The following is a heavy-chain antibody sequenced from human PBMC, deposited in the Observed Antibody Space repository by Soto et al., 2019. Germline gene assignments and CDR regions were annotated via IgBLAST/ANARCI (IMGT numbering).Heavy chain of an antibody. D-gene: IGHD3-3*01. J-gene: IGHJ6*02. Sequence: GGSLRLSCASSGLTFSSYAMSLVRQAPGKGLDWVSAISGSGGSTYYADSVKGRFTISRDNSKNTLYLQMNSLRAEDTAVYYCAKGSTIFGVAPYYYYGMDVWGQGTTVTVSS. CDR3: AKGSTIFGVAPYYYYGMDV. V-gene: IGHV3-23*01. CDR2: ISGSGGST. CDR1: GLTFSSYA.